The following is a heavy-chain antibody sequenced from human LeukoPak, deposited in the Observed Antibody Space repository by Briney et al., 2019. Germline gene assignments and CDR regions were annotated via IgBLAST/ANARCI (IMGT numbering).Heavy chain of an antibody. J-gene: IGHJ5*02. CDR1: GFTFSSYW. V-gene: IGHV3-7*01. CDR3: ASAIYCSSTSCHPWFDP. D-gene: IGHD2-2*01. Sequence: SGGSLRLSCAASGFTFSSYWMSWVRQAPGKGLEWVANIKQDGSEKYYVDSVKGRFTISRDNAKNSLYLQMNSLRAEDTAVYYCASAIYCSSTSCHPWFDPWGQGTLVTVSS. CDR2: IKQDGSEK.